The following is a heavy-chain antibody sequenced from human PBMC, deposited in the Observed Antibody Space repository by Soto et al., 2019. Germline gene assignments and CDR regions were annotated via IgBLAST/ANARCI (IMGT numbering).Heavy chain of an antibody. Sequence: TSETLSLTCAVSGGSISSSNWWSWVRQPPGKGLEWIGEIYHSGSTNYNPSLKSRVTISVDKSKNQFSLKLNSVTASDTAMYYCARGGILTGYYNWFDPWGQGTLVTVSS. CDR2: IYHSGST. V-gene: IGHV4-4*02. CDR1: GGSISSSNW. D-gene: IGHD3-9*01. J-gene: IGHJ5*02. CDR3: ARGGILTGYYNWFDP.